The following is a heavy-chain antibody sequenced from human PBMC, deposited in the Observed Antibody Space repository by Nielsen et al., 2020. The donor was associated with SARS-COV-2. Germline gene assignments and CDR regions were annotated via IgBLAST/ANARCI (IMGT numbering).Heavy chain of an antibody. J-gene: IGHJ4*02. CDR2: IYTSGST. Sequence: SETLSLTCTVSGGSISSGSYYWSWIRQPAGKGLEWIGRIYTSGSTNYNPSLKSRVTISVDTSKNQFSLKLSSVTAADTAVYYCAREETVAGDFFDYWGQGTLVTVSS. D-gene: IGHD6-19*01. CDR3: AREETVAGDFFDY. V-gene: IGHV4-61*02. CDR1: GGSISSGSYY.